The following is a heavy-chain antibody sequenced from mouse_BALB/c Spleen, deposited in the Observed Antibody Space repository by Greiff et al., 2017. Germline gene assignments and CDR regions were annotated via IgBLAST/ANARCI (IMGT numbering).Heavy chain of an antibody. Sequence: EVQVVESGGDLVKPGGSLKLSCAASGFTFSSYGMSWVRQTPDKRLEWVATISSGGSYTYYPDSVKGRFTISRDNAKNTLYLQMSSLKSEDTAMYYCARQGYDGGIDYWGQGTSVTVSS. CDR3: ARQGYDGGIDY. CDR2: ISSGGSYT. V-gene: IGHV5-6*01. CDR1: GFTFSSYG. J-gene: IGHJ4*01. D-gene: IGHD3-2*02.